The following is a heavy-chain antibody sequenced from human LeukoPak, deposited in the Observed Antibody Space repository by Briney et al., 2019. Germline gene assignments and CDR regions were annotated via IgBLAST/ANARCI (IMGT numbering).Heavy chain of an antibody. Sequence: ASVKVSCKASGGTFSNYAISWVRQTPGQGLEWMGGIIPIFGTANYAQKFQGRVTITTDESTSTVYMELSSLRSEDTAVYYCAWTFSGSYWFDWFDPWGQGTLVTVSS. CDR2: IIPIFGTA. D-gene: IGHD1-26*01. V-gene: IGHV1-69*05. CDR1: GGTFSNYA. CDR3: AWTFSGSYWFDWFDP. J-gene: IGHJ5*02.